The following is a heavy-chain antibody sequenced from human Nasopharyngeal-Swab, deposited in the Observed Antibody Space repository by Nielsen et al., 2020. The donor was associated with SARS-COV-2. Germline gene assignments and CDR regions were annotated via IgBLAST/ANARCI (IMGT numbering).Heavy chain of an antibody. D-gene: IGHD3-10*01. Sequence: GESLKISCAASGFTFSSYGMHWVRQAPGKGLEWVAVIWYDGSNKYYADAVKGRFTISRDNSKNTLYLQMNSLRAKDTAVYYCAASLLELLGDYWGQGTLVTVSS. CDR1: GFTFSSYG. CDR2: IWYDGSNK. J-gene: IGHJ4*02. V-gene: IGHV3-30*02. CDR3: AASLLELLGDY.